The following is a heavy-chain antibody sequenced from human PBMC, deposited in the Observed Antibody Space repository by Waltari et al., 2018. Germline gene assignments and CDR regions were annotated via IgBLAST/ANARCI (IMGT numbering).Heavy chain of an antibody. Sequence: QVQLVQSGAEVKKPGASVKVSCKASGYTFTSYGISWVRQAPGQGLEWMGWISAYNGNTNYAQKLQGRVTMTTDTSTSTAYMELRSLRSDDTAVYYCARDDETYYDFWSGYLRPPPNQDYWGQGTLVTVSS. CDR1: GYTFTSYG. CDR3: ARDDETYYDFWSGYLRPPPNQDY. CDR2: ISAYNGNT. J-gene: IGHJ4*02. V-gene: IGHV1-18*01. D-gene: IGHD3-3*01.